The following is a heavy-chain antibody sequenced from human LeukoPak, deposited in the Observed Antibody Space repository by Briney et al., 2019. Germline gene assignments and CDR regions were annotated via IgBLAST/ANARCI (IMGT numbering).Heavy chain of an antibody. CDR1: GGSISSGGYY. CDR3: ARTTTVTTFFDY. V-gene: IGHV4-31*11. D-gene: IGHD4-17*01. J-gene: IGHJ4*02. CDR2: IYYSGST. Sequence: SQTLSLTCAVSGGSISSGGYYWSWIRQHPGKGLEWIGYIYYSGSTYYNPSLKSRVTISVDTSKNQFSLKLSSVTAADTAVYYCARTTTVTTFFDYWGQGTLVTVSS.